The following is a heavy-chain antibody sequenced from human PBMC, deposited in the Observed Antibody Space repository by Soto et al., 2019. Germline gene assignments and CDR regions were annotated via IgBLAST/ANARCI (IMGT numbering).Heavy chain of an antibody. CDR3: ARATYYSDTGGSPPLDY. J-gene: IGHJ4*02. D-gene: IGHD3-22*01. Sequence: QMQLQESGPGLVKPSQTLSLTCTVSGGSIRSSDYYWTWIRQPPGKGLEWIGYIYYSGSANYNPYLKSRVTISVDTSRNQFSLKLNSVTAADTAVYFCARATYYSDTGGSPPLDYWGQGTLVTVSS. CDR2: IYYSGSA. V-gene: IGHV4-30-4*01. CDR1: GGSIRSSDYY.